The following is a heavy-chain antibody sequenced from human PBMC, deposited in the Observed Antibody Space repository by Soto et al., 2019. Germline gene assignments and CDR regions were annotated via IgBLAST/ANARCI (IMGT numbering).Heavy chain of an antibody. D-gene: IGHD3-22*01. Sequence: SVKVSCKASGGTFTNYAFSWVRQAPGQGLEWMGGIIPIFGTPGYAQKFQGRVTITADESTRTASMELSSLRSDDTAVYYCSRDLELYYDSSGYFAWPFDYWGQGTLVTVSS. CDR1: GGTFTNYA. V-gene: IGHV1-69*13. CDR2: IIPIFGTP. J-gene: IGHJ4*02. CDR3: SRDLELYYDSSGYFAWPFDY.